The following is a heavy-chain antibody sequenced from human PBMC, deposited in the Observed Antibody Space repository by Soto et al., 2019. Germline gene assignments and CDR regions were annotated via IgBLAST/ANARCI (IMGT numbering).Heavy chain of an antibody. J-gene: IGHJ4*02. Sequence: ASVKVSCKASGYTFTSYYMHWVRQAPGQGLEWMGIINPSGGSTSYAQKFQGRVTMTRDTSTSTVYMELSSLRSEDTAVYYCARDLLPIPGPQTRYSSGWMAGYWGQGTLVTVSS. CDR1: GYTFTSYY. D-gene: IGHD6-19*01. CDR3: ARDLLPIPGPQTRYSSGWMAGY. CDR2: INPSGGST. V-gene: IGHV1-46*01.